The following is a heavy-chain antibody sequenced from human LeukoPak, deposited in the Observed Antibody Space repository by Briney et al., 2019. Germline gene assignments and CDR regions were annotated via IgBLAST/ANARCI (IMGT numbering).Heavy chain of an antibody. D-gene: IGHD3-3*01. J-gene: IGHJ4*02. CDR2: IRYDGSNK. CDR3: AKSKVPLEWLLYGFDY. Sequence: GGSLRLSCAASGFTFSSYGMHWVRQAPGKGLEWVALIRYDGSNKYYADSVKGRFTISRDNSKNTLYLQMNSLRAEDTAVYYCAKSKVPLEWLLYGFDYWGQGTLVTVSS. CDR1: GFTFSSYG. V-gene: IGHV3-30*02.